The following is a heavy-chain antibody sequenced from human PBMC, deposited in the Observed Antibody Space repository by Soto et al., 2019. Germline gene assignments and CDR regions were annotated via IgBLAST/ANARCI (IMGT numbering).Heavy chain of an antibody. D-gene: IGHD3-22*01. CDR1: VFTFDDDN. J-gene: IGHJ4*02. V-gene: IGHV3-43*01. CDR2: ISLCVTNT. CDR3: VKETYYYAVSSYYQIGY. Sequence: VVSLILACSSSVFTFDDDNVEWVRQAPVNCLEWVSLISLCVTNTNYPYSLKVLFTISIYNSKNSLYLQMNSMRTEDTHLYYCVKETYYYAVSSYYQIGYWGQGTMVTVS.